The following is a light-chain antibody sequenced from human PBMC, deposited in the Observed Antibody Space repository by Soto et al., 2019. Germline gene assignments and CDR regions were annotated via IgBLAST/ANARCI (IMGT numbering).Light chain of an antibody. Sequence: EIVLTQSPGTLSLSPGERDTLSCSPCQSLSSNLACYQQKHGQAPSLLIDRASTRATGIPARFSGSGSGTEFTLTISILQSEDFAVYYCQQYNNWPRTFGQGTKV. J-gene: IGKJ1*01. CDR1: QSLSSN. V-gene: IGKV3-15*01. CDR3: QQYNNWPRT. CDR2: RAS.